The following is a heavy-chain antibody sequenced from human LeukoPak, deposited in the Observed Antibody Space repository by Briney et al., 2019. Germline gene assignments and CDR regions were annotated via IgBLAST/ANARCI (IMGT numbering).Heavy chain of an antibody. Sequence: GGSLRVSCVASGFTLSQYSMSSVRQAPGKGLEWVSFVSGTSRDIYYTDSVKGRFTISRDNAKNSLYLQMNSLTAADTAIYFCARMTIESIGWYFDVWGRGTLVTVSS. CDR2: VSGTSRDI. CDR1: GFTLSQYS. V-gene: IGHV3-21*01. J-gene: IGHJ2*01. CDR3: ARMTIESIGWYFDV. D-gene: IGHD3-16*02.